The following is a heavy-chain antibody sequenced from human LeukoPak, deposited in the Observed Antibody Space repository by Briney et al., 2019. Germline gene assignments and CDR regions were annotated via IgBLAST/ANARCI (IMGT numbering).Heavy chain of an antibody. J-gene: IGHJ4*02. CDR1: GFSFIGHW. V-gene: IGHV3-74*01. D-gene: IGHD6-6*01. CDR2: ISPTGSTT. CDR3: ARGPNSNWSGLDF. Sequence: GGSLRLSCAASGFSFIGHWMHWARQLPGKGLVWVSRISPTGSTTSYADSVKGRFTVSRDNAKNTLYLQVNTLRAEDTAVYYCARGPNSNWSGLDFWGQGTLLTVSS.